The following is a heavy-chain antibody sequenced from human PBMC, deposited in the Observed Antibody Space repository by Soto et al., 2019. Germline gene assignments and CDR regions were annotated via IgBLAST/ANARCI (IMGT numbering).Heavy chain of an antibody. CDR2: ISAYNGNT. V-gene: IGHV1-18*01. Sequence: ASVKVSCKASGYTFTSYGISWVRQAPGQGLEWMGWISAYNGNTNYAQKFQGRVTMTTDTSTSTAYMELRSLRSDDTAVYYCAREGAAAGIGGGYYYGMDLWGQGTTVTVSS. J-gene: IGHJ6*02. CDR1: GYTFTSYG. D-gene: IGHD6-13*01. CDR3: AREGAAAGIGGGYYYGMDL.